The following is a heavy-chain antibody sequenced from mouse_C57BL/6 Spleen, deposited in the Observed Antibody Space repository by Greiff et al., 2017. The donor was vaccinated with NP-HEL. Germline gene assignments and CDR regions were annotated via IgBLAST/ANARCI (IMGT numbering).Heavy chain of an antibody. V-gene: IGHV3-6*01. D-gene: IGHD3-3*01. Sequence: VQLKESGPGLVKPSQSLSLTCSVTGYSITSGYYWNWIRQFPGNKLEWMGYISYDGSNNYNPSLKNRISITRDTSKNQFFLKLNSVTTEDTATYYCARVRRDAMDYWGQGTSVTVSS. CDR1: GYSITSGYY. J-gene: IGHJ4*01. CDR3: ARVRRDAMDY. CDR2: ISYDGSN.